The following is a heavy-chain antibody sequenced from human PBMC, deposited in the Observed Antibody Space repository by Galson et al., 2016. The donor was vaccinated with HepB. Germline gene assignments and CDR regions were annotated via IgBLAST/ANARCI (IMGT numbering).Heavy chain of an antibody. V-gene: IGHV6-1*01. CDR2: TYYRSQWFN. CDR3: TRGYMQTGMNV. D-gene: IGHD5-18*01. Sequence: LEWLGRTYYRSQWFNEYAVSVKSRITINSDTSRNQFSLQLDSVTPDDTAAYFCTRGYMQTGMNVWGQGTTVTVSS. J-gene: IGHJ6*02.